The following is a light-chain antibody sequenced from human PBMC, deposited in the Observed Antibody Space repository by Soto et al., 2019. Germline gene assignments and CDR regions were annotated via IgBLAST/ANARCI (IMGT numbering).Light chain of an antibody. V-gene: IGKV3-20*01. CDR1: QSVSSSY. J-gene: IGKJ1*01. Sequence: IVLTQSPGTLSLSPGERATLSCSASQSVSSSYLAWYQQKPGQAPRLLIYGASSRDTGIPDRFSGSGSGTDFTLTISRLEPEDFAVYYCQQYGSSPQSFGQGTKVDIK. CDR2: GAS. CDR3: QQYGSSPQS.